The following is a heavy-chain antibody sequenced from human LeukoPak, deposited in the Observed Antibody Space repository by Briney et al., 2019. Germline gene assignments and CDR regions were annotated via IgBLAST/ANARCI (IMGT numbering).Heavy chain of an antibody. D-gene: IGHD2-15*01. CDR1: GASLSSYF. CDR2: FYTGGST. J-gene: IGHJ4*02. Sequence: SETLSLTCTVSGASLSSYFWSWIRQPAGKGLEWIGRFYTGGSTHFNTSLKSRLTMSASTSTKQFSLRLRSVTAADTAVYYCARETSRGLDHWGQGILVTVSS. V-gene: IGHV4-4*07. CDR3: ARETSRGLDH.